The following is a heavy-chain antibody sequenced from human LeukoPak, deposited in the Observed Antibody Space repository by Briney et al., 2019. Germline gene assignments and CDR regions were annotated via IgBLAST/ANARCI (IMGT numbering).Heavy chain of an antibody. V-gene: IGHV4-59*01. CDR2: IYYSGST. J-gene: IGHJ3*02. CDR3: ARDLAAAGSDAFDI. Sequence: SETLSLTCTVSGGSISSYYWSWIRQPPGKGLDGIGYIYYSGSTNYNPSLKSRVTISVDTSKNQFSLKLSSVTAADTAVYYCARDLAAAGSDAFDIWGQGTMVTVSS. D-gene: IGHD6-13*01. CDR1: GGSISSYY.